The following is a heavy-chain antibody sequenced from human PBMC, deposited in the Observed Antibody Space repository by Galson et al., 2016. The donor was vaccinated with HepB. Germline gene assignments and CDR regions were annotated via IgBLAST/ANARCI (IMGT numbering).Heavy chain of an antibody. CDR1: GFSFSKYS. V-gene: IGHV3-7*01. CDR3: TRSVFSGYEPWAWGPKSKDYYYGMDV. D-gene: IGHD5-12*01. CDR2: IKQDGGEK. J-gene: IGHJ6*02. Sequence: SLRLSCAASGFSFSKYSLTWVRQAPGKGLEWVANIKQDGGEKYYVESVKGRSTIFRDNAKKSLYLQMNSLRADDTAVYYCTRSVFSGYEPWAWGPKSKDYYYGMDVWGQGTTVTVSS.